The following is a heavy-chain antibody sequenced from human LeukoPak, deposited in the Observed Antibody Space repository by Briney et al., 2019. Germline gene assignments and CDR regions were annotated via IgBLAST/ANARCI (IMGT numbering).Heavy chain of an antibody. CDR2: IYYSGST. Sequence: SETLSLTCTVSGGSISSYYWSWIRQPPGKGLEWIGYIYYSGSTSYNPSLKSRVTISVDTSKNQFSLKLSSVTAADTAVYYCAVTYYYDSSGYYANYWGQGTLVTVSS. CDR1: GGSISSYY. D-gene: IGHD3-22*01. V-gene: IGHV4-59*08. J-gene: IGHJ4*02. CDR3: AVTYYYDSSGYYANY.